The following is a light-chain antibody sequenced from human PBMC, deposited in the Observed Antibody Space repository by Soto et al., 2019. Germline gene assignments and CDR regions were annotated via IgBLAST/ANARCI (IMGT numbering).Light chain of an antibody. V-gene: IGKV3-11*01. J-gene: IGKJ5*01. CDR3: QQRSDWPPIT. CDR2: DAS. Sequence: EIVLTQSPATLSLSPGERATLSCRASQTVRAYLAWDQQKPGQAPRLLIYDASSRATGIPARFSGSGSGTDFTLTISSLEPEDFAVYYCQQRSDWPPITFGQGTRLEIK. CDR1: QTVRAY.